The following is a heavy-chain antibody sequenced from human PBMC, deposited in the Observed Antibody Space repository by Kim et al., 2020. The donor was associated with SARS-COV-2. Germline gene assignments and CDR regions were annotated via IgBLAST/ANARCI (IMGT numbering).Heavy chain of an antibody. CDR1: GFTVSSYY. CDR2: IYSGGST. V-gene: IGHV3-53*01. J-gene: IGHJ6*03. D-gene: IGHD3-3*01. CDR3: SAEYYHFCSGYHYYLDV. Sequence: GGSLRLSCAASGFTVSSYYMSWVRQAPGKGLEWVAVIYSGGSTYYSDSVKGRFTISRHNSKNTLHLLMNSRIADDTAAYYYSAEYYHFCSGYHYYLDV.